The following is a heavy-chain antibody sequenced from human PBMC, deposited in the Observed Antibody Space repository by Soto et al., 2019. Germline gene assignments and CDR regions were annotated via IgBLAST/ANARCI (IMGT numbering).Heavy chain of an antibody. J-gene: IGHJ4*02. CDR1: GYTFTSYA. V-gene: IGHV1-3*05. CDR2: INAGNGNT. CDR3: ARAPGGPGIAEY. D-gene: IGHD6-13*01. Sequence: QVQLVQSGAEEKKPGASVKVSCKASGYTFTSYAMHWVRQAPGQRLEWMGWINAGNGNTKYSQKFQGRVTITRDTSASSAYMELSSLRSEDTAVYYCARAPGGPGIAEYWGQGTLVTVSS.